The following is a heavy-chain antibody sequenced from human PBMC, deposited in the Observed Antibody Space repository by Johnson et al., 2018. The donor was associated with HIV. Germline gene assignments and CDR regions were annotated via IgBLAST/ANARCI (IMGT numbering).Heavy chain of an antibody. D-gene: IGHD6-19*01. CDR1: GFTFSSYD. V-gene: IGHV3-9*01. CDR3: AKELAVAGTVGAFDI. CDR2: IGSNGLTI. Sequence: VQLVESGGGVVQPGRSLRLSCAASGFTFSSYDMHWVRQATGKGLEWVAGIGSNGLTIGYVDSVKGRFTISRDDATNSLYLRMDSLRTEDTALYYCAKELAVAGTVGAFDIWGQGTMVTVSS. J-gene: IGHJ3*02.